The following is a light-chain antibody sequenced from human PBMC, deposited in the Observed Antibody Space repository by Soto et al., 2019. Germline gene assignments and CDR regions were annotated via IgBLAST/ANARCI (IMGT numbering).Light chain of an antibody. Sequence: QTVVTQEPSFSVSPGGTVTLTCGLSSGSVSTSYFPSWYQQTPGQAPRTLIYNTNTRSSGVPDRFSGSILGNKAALTITGAQADDGSDYYCVLYMYSGTWVFGGGTKLTVL. CDR3: VLYMYSGTWV. J-gene: IGLJ2*01. CDR1: SGSVSTSYF. CDR2: NTN. V-gene: IGLV8-61*01.